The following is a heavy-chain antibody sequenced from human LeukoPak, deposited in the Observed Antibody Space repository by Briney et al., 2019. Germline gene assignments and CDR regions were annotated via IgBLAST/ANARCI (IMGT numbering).Heavy chain of an antibody. J-gene: IGHJ3*02. V-gene: IGHV4-4*07. Sequence: SETLSLTCTVSGGSISSYYWSWIRQPAGKGLEWIGRIYTSGSTNYNPSLKSRVTMSVDTSKNQFSLKLSSVTAADTAVYYCARVMTYYDILTGYNPSGAFDIWGQGTMVTVSS. D-gene: IGHD3-9*01. CDR2: IYTSGST. CDR3: ARVMTYYDILTGYNPSGAFDI. CDR1: GGSISSYY.